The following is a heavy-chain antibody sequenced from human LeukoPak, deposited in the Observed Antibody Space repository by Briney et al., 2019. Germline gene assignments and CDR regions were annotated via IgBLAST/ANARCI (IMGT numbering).Heavy chain of an antibody. CDR3: AKGPRPDISVAHTLEY. V-gene: IGHV3-23*01. CDR1: GFTFSNYA. D-gene: IGHD6-19*01. CDR2: ISGRGDGT. J-gene: IGHJ4*02. Sequence: PGGSLILSCVASGFTFSNYAMSWVRQAPGRGLEWVSTISGRGDGTYDAESVKGRFTISRDNSGNSLCLQMLSLRAEETARDYFAKGPRPDISVAHTLEYWGQGIRVSVPS.